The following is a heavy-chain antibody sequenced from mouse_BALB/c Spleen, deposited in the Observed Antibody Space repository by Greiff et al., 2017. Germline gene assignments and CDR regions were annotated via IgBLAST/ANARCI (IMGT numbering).Heavy chain of an antibody. V-gene: IGHV14-1*02. D-gene: IGHD2-4*01. CDR3: ARGDYDEGPAY. Sequence: EVQLQQSGAELVRPGALVKLSCKASGFNFKDYYMHWVKQRPEQGLVWIGWIDPENGNTIYDPKFQGKASITADTSSNTAYLQLSSLTSEDTAVYYCARGDYDEGPAYWGQGTLVTVSA. CDR1: GFNFKDYY. J-gene: IGHJ3*01. CDR2: IDPENGNT.